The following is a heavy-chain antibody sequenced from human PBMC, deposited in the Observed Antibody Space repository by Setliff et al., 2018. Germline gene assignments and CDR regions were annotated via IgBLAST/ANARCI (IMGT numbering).Heavy chain of an antibody. D-gene: IGHD4-4*01. CDR1: GFTVSVNY. V-gene: IGHV3-66*02. CDR3: ARSTETFSGEDFYFFYYMDV. Sequence: PGGSLRLSCAASGFTVSVNYMSWVRQAPGQGLEWVSVIYSSGDTYTADSVRGRFIISRDNSKNMVYLQMNSLRSEDTALYYCARSTETFSGEDFYFFYYMDVWGKGTTVTVSS. CDR2: IYSSGDT. J-gene: IGHJ6*03.